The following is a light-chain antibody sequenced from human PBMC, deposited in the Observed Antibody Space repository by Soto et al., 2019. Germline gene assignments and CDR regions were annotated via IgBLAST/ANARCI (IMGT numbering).Light chain of an antibody. V-gene: IGKV3-20*01. CDR1: QSVSSNY. Sequence: ETVLTQSPGTLSLSPGERATLSCRASQSVSSNYLAWYQQKPGQAPRLLIYGASSRATGVPDRVSGSGSGTDFTLTITRLEPEDFAVYHCQQYGDSPLTFGQGTKLEIK. CDR2: GAS. CDR3: QQYGDSPLT. J-gene: IGKJ2*01.